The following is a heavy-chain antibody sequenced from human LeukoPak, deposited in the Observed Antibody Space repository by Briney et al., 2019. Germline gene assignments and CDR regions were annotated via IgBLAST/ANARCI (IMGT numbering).Heavy chain of an antibody. CDR1: GYTFTGYY. Sequence: ASVKVSCKASGYTFTGYYMHWVRQAPGQGLEWMGIINPSGGSTSYAQKFQGRVTMTRDTSTSTVYMELSSLRSEDTAVYYCARELAYCGGDCYYAIGYWGQGTLVTVSS. D-gene: IGHD2-21*02. CDR2: INPSGGST. V-gene: IGHV1-46*01. CDR3: ARELAYCGGDCYYAIGY. J-gene: IGHJ4*02.